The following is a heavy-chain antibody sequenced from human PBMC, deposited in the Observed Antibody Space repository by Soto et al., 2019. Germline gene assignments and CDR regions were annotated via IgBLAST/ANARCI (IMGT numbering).Heavy chain of an antibody. J-gene: IGHJ4*02. Sequence: ASVKVSCKASGYTFTSYAMHWVRQAPGQRLEWMGWINAGNSNTKYSQKFQGRVTITRDTSASTAYMELSSLRSEDTAVYYCALIVVVVAARFDYWGQGTLVTVSS. CDR1: GYTFTSYA. V-gene: IGHV1-3*01. D-gene: IGHD2-15*01. CDR2: INAGNSNT. CDR3: ALIVVVVAARFDY.